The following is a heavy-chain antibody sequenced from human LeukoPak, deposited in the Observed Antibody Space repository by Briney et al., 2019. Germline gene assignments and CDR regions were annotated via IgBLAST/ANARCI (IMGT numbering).Heavy chain of an antibody. CDR1: GGTFSSYA. CDR2: IIPIFGTA. V-gene: IGHV1-69*13. CDR3: ARSSPDYYDSSGYYPITPGGMDV. J-gene: IGHJ6*02. D-gene: IGHD3-22*01. Sequence: SVKVSCKASGGTFSSYAISWVRQAPGQGLEWMGGIIPIFGTANYAQKFQGRVTITADESTSTAYMELSSLRSEDTAVCYCARSSPDYYDSSGYYPITPGGMDVWGQGTTVTVSS.